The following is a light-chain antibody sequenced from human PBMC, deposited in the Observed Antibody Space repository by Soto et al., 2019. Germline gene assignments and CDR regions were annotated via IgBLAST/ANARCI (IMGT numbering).Light chain of an antibody. V-gene: IGKV1-39*01. J-gene: IGKJ2*01. Sequence: DIQMTQSPSSLSASVGDRVTITCRASQSISSYLNWYQQKPGKAPKLLIYAASSLQSGVPSRFSGSGSGTDLTLNISSLQTDDFATYYCQQGYSTPYTFGQRTQLEIK. CDR3: QQGYSTPYT. CDR2: AAS. CDR1: QSISSY.